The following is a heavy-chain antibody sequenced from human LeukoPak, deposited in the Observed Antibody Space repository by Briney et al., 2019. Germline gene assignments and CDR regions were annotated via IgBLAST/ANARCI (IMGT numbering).Heavy chain of an antibody. CDR2: INHSGST. D-gene: IGHD3-22*01. V-gene: IGHV4-34*01. CDR1: GGSFSGYY. Sequence: PSETLSLTCAVYGGSFSGYYWSWIRQPPGKGLEWIGEINHSGSTNYNPSLKSRVTISVDTSKEQFSLKLSSVTAADTAVYYCARGSSAQRYWGQGTLVTVSS. J-gene: IGHJ4*02. CDR3: ARGSSAQRY.